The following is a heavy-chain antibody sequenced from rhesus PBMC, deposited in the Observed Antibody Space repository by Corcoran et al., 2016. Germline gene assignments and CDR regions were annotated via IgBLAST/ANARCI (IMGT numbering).Heavy chain of an antibody. CDR2: IYGSGSST. D-gene: IGHD2-8*01. CDR3: ASGYCSGGVCYEGLDGLDS. V-gene: IGHV4-169*02. Sequence: QLQLQESGPGLVKPSETLSVTCAVSGGSISSSYWSWIRQAPGKGLDWIGYIYGSGSSTNYNPTRKGLFTLSVGSFKNQLSLKLSSVTAADTAVYYCASGYCSGGVCYEGLDGLDSWGQGVVVTVSS. J-gene: IGHJ6*01. CDR1: GGSISSSY.